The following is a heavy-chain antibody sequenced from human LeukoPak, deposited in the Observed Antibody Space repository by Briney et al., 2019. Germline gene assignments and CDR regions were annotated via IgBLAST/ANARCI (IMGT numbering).Heavy chain of an antibody. D-gene: IGHD3-22*01. CDR2: INHSGST. V-gene: IGHV4-34*01. Sequence: SETLSLTCAVYSGSFSGYYWSWIRQAPGKGLEWIGEINHSGSTNYNPSLRTRVTISVDTSKNQFSLKLSSVTAADTAVYYCARRGYYDSSGYYTVDDYWGQGTLVTVSS. J-gene: IGHJ4*02. CDR1: SGSFSGYY. CDR3: ARRGYYDSSGYYTVDDY.